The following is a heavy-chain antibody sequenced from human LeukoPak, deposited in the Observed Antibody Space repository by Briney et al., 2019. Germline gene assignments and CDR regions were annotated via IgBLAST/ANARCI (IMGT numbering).Heavy chain of an antibody. CDR2: INHSGST. V-gene: IGHV4-34*01. CDR3: ARVHGSPRMVVLLWFGSRRHAAFDI. Sequence: SETLSLTCAVYGGSFSGYYRSWIRQPPGKGLEWIGEINHSGSTNYNPSLKSRVTISVDTSKNQFSLKLSSVTAADTAVYYCARVHGSPRMVVLLWFGSRRHAAFDIWGQGTMVTVSS. J-gene: IGHJ3*02. D-gene: IGHD3-10*01. CDR1: GGSFSGYY.